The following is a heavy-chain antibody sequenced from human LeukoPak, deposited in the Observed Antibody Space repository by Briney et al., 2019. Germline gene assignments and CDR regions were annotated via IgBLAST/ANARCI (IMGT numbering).Heavy chain of an antibody. CDR1: GGSISSSSYY. CDR3: ARPRTTNPNWFDP. Sequence: SETLSLTCTVSGGSISSSSYYWGWIRQPPGKGLEWIGSIYYSGSTYYNPSLKSRATISVDTSKNQFSLKLSSVTAAATAVYYCARPRTTNPNWFDPWGQGTLVTVSS. D-gene: IGHD4-11*01. V-gene: IGHV4-39*01. J-gene: IGHJ5*02. CDR2: IYYSGST.